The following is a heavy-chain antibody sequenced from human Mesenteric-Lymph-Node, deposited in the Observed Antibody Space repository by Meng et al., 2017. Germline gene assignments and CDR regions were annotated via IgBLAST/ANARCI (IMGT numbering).Heavy chain of an antibody. CDR2: IYASGST. CDR1: GGPISDDY. V-gene: IGHV4-4*07. D-gene: IGHD6-13*01. J-gene: IGHJ4*02. Sequence: GSLRLSCTVSGGPISDDYWSWVRQPAGKGLEWIGRIYASGSTNYNPSLKSRVAMSVDTSRNQFSLRLGSVTAADTAVYYCARDSIAAAYIDYWGQGMLVTVSS. CDR3: ARDSIAAAYIDY.